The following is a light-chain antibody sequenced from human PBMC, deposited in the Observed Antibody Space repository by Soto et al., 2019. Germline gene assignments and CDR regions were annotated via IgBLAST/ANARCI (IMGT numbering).Light chain of an antibody. Sequence: DIQMTQSPSSLSASVGDRVTITCRVSQSINSFLNWYQQKPGKAPKFLIYAASTLQSGVPSRFSGSGSGTDFTLTISSLQPEDFASYFCQQSYATPPTFGGGTKVEI. CDR1: QSINSF. J-gene: IGKJ4*01. CDR2: AAS. V-gene: IGKV1-39*01. CDR3: QQSYATPPT.